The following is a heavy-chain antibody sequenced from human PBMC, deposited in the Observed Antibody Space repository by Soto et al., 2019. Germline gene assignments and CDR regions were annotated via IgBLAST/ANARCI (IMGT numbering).Heavy chain of an antibody. Sequence: QVQLVDSGGGVVQPGRSLRLSCAASGFTFSGYAMHWVRQAPGKGLEWVAVISSDGSNRYYGDSVKGRFTISRDNFKNTLYLQGNSLRPEDTGVYYCARDKETAAIHYFGYWGQGTLVTVSS. J-gene: IGHJ4*02. CDR1: GFTFSGYA. V-gene: IGHV3-30-3*01. CDR3: ARDKETAAIHYFGY. D-gene: IGHD5-18*01. CDR2: ISSDGSNR.